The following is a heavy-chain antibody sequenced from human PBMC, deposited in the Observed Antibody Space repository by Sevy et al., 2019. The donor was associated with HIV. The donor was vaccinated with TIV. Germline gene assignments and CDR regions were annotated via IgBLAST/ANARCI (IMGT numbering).Heavy chain of an antibody. Sequence: GGSLRLSCAASGFSLSNYAMNWVRQAPGKGLEWISTKTGSAGVTYYADSVKGRFTISRDNSKNTLFLQMNSRRAEETALYYCAKGRIPSIGTLGPFDSWGQGTLVTVSS. CDR1: GFSLSNYA. D-gene: IGHD6-6*01. V-gene: IGHV3-23*01. CDR2: KTGSAGVT. J-gene: IGHJ4*02. CDR3: AKGRIPSIGTLGPFDS.